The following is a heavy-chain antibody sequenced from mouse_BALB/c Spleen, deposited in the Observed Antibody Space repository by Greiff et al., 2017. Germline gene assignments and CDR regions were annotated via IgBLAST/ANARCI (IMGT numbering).Heavy chain of an antibody. J-gene: IGHJ4*01. Sequence: EVQLQQSGPELVKPGASVKISCKASGYTFTDYNMHWVKQSHGKSLEWIGYIYPYNGGTGYNQKFKSKATLTVDNSSSTAYMELRSLTSEDSEVYYCARRLLRPYYYAMDYWGQGTSVTVSS. CDR3: ARRLLRPYYYAMDY. D-gene: IGHD1-2*01. CDR2: IYPYNGGT. CDR1: GYTFTDYN. V-gene: IGHV1S29*02.